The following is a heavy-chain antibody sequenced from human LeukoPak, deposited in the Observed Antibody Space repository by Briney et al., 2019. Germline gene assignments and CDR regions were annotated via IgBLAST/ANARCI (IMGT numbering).Heavy chain of an antibody. CDR1: GYSISSGYY. CDR3: ARGKDYYGSVYASRWFDP. J-gene: IGHJ5*02. D-gene: IGHD3-10*01. V-gene: IGHV4-38-2*02. CDR2: IYYSGST. Sequence: SETLSLTCTVSGYSISSGYYWGWIRQPPGKGLEWIGSIYYSGSTYYNPSLKSRVTISVDTSKNQFSLKLNSVTAADTAVYYCARGKDYYGSVYASRWFDPWGQGTLVTVSS.